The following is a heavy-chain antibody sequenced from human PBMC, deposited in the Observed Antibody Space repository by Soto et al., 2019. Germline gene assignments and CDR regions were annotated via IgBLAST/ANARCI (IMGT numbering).Heavy chain of an antibody. CDR3: AGTPSSSWTPLDY. CDR2: ISSSGSTI. D-gene: IGHD6-13*01. Sequence: PGGSLRLSCAVSGFTFITYSMNWVRQAPEKGLEWVSYISSSGSTIYYADSVKGRFTISRDNDKNSLYLQMNSLRAEDTAVYYCAGTPSSSWTPLDYWGQGTLVTVSS. J-gene: IGHJ4*02. V-gene: IGHV3-48*01. CDR1: GFTFITYS.